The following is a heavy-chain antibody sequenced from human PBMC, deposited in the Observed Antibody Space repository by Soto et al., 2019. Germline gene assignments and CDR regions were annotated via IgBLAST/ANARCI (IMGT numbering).Heavy chain of an antibody. CDR2: ISYDGTNK. CDR1: GFTFSTYA. Sequence: QVQLVESGGGVVQPGRSLRLSCAACGFTFSTYAMHWVRQAPGKGLEWVAVISYDGTNKYYADSVRGRFTISRDNSKNTLFLQMNSLRAEDTAVYYCAKDGGGYNYGYVMLDKYYYGMDVWGQGTTVTVSS. CDR3: AKDGGGYNYGYVMLDKYYYGMDV. V-gene: IGHV3-30-3*01. J-gene: IGHJ6*02. D-gene: IGHD5-18*01.